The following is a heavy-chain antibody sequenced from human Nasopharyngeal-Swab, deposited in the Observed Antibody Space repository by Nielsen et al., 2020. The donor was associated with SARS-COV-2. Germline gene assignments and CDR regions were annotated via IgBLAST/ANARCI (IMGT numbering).Heavy chain of an antibody. Sequence: VRQAPGKGLEWVAVISYDGSNKYYADSVKGRFTISRDNSKNTLYLQMNSLRAEDTAVYYCARDLEYQDNYYYNYGMDVWGQGTTVTVSS. J-gene: IGHJ6*02. CDR2: ISYDGSNK. CDR3: ARDLEYQDNYYYNYGMDV. V-gene: IGHV3-30-3*01. D-gene: IGHD2-2*01.